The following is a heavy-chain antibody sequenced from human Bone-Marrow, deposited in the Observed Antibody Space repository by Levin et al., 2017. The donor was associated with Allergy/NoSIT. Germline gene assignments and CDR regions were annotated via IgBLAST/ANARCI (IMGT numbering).Heavy chain of an antibody. J-gene: IGHJ6*03. D-gene: IGHD3-10*01. V-gene: IGHV3-20*04. CDR3: ARGVLWFGELPPYYMDV. Sequence: PGGSLRLSCAASGFTFDDYGMSWVRQAPGKGLEWVSGINWNGGSTGYADSVKGRFTISRDNAKNSLYLQMNSLRAEDTALYYCARGVLWFGELPPYYMDVWGKGTTVTVSS. CDR2: INWNGGST. CDR1: GFTFDDYG.